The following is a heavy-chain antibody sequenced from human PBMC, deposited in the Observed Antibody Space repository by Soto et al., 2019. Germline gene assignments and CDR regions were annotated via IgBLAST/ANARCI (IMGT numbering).Heavy chain of an antibody. Sequence: GGSLRLSCAASGFTFSSYGMHWVRRAPGKGLEWVAVISYDGSNKYYADSVKGRFTISRDNSKNTLYLQMNSLRVEDTAVYYCAKNSASNKGGFDYWGQGTLVTVSS. D-gene: IGHD1-26*01. J-gene: IGHJ4*02. CDR2: ISYDGSNK. V-gene: IGHV3-30*18. CDR3: AKNSASNKGGFDY. CDR1: GFTFSSYG.